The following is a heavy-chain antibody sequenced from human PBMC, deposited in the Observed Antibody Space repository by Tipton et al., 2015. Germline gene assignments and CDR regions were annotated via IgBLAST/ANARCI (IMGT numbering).Heavy chain of an antibody. Sequence: TLSLTCTVSGGSMSSNYWSWIRQPPGKGLEWIGYIYYSGTPNYNPSLKCRVTFSVDTSKNQFYLKLRSVTAADTAVYYCAELGSGGFDPWGQGTLVTVSA. CDR3: AELGSGGFDP. V-gene: IGHV4-59*01. CDR1: GGSMSSNY. J-gene: IGHJ5*02. CDR2: IYYSGTP. D-gene: IGHD6-19*01.